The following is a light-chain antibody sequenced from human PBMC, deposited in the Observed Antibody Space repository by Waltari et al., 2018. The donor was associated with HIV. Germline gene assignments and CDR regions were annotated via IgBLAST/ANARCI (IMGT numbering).Light chain of an antibody. Sequence: SALTQPRSVSGSPGQPVPLSCTGTSSDVGGYNYVSWYQQPPGKAPKLMIYDVSKRPSGVPDRFSGSKSGNTASLTISGLQAEDEADFYCCSYAGDYTFRFGGGTKLTVL. J-gene: IGLJ3*02. CDR3: CSYAGDYTFR. V-gene: IGLV2-11*01. CDR1: SSDVGGYNY. CDR2: DVS.